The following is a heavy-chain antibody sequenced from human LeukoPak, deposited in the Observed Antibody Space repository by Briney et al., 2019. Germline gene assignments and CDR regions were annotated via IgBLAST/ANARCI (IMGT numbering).Heavy chain of an antibody. CDR2: INHSGST. D-gene: IGHD3-3*01. Sequence: KPSETLSLTCAVYGRSFSGYYWSWIRQPPGKGLEWIGEINHSGSTNYNPSLKSRVTISVDTSKNQFSLKLSYVTAADTAVYYCARGVFLVPRSHYYYYYKDVWGKGTTVIVSS. CDR1: GRSFSGYY. V-gene: IGHV4-34*01. CDR3: ARGVFLVPRSHYYYYYKDV. J-gene: IGHJ6*03.